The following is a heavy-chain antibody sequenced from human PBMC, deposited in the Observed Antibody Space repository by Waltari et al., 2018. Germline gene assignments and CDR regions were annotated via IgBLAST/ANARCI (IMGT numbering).Heavy chain of an antibody. CDR3: ARTEYSGYEGEYYFDY. CDR2: INPNSGGT. V-gene: IGHV1-2*06. Sequence: QVQLVQSGAEVKKPGASVKVSCKASGYTFTGYYMHWVRQAPGQGLEWMGRINPNSGGTNYAQKFQGRVTMTRDTSISTAYMELSRLRSDDTAVYYCARTEYSGYEGEYYFDYWGQGTLVTVSS. CDR1: GYTFTGYY. D-gene: IGHD5-12*01. J-gene: IGHJ4*02.